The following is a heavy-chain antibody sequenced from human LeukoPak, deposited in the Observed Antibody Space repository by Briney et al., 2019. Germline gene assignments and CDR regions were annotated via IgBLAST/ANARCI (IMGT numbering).Heavy chain of an antibody. V-gene: IGHV3-48*01. Sequence: RGSLRLSCAASGFTFSSYSMNWVRQAPGKGLEWVSYISSSSSTIYYADSVKGRFTISRDNAKNSLYLQMNSLRAEDTAVYYCARESYCSGGSCYDYWGQGTLVTVSS. J-gene: IGHJ4*02. CDR2: ISSSSSTI. D-gene: IGHD2-15*01. CDR1: GFTFSSYS. CDR3: ARESYCSGGSCYDY.